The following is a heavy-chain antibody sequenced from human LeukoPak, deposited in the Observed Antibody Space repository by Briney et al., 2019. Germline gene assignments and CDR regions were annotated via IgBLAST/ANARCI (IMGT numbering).Heavy chain of an antibody. CDR2: INTYNDNT. CDR3: ARVLGSSWYADY. V-gene: IGHV1-18*01. Sequence: ASVKVSCKASGYTFVNYGISWVRQAPGQGLEWMGWINTYNDNTNYAQKFQDRVTLTTDTSMSTAYMELRSLRSDDTAVYYCARVLGSSWYADYWGQGTLVTVSS. CDR1: GYTFVNYG. J-gene: IGHJ4*02. D-gene: IGHD6-13*01.